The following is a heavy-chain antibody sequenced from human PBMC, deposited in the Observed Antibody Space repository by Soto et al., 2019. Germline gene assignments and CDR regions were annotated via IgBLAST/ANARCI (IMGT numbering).Heavy chain of an antibody. CDR1: GGSISSSSYY. V-gene: IGHV4-39*01. CDR2: IYYSGST. CDR3: ARHVYSSSYFDY. Sequence: QLQLQESGPGLVKPSETLSLTCTVSGGSISSSSYYWGWIRQPPGKGLEWIGSIYYSGSTYYNPSLKSRVTLSVDTSKNQFSLKLSSVTAADTAVYYCARHVYSSSYFDYWGQGTLVTVSS. J-gene: IGHJ4*02. D-gene: IGHD6-6*01.